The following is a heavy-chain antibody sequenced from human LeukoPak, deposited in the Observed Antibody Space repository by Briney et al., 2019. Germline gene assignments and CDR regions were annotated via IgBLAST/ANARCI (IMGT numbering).Heavy chain of an antibody. J-gene: IGHJ6*03. D-gene: IGHD6-6*01. CDR2: IYSDNT. CDR3: AKEVRSSSYYYYYYMDV. Sequence: GGSLRLSCTVSGFTLSSNSMSWVRQAPGKGLEWVSFIYSDNTHYSDSVKGRFTISRDNSKNTLYLQMNSLRAEDTAVYYCAKEVRSSSYYYYYYMDVWGKGTTVTVSS. V-gene: IGHV3-66*03. CDR1: GFTLSSNS.